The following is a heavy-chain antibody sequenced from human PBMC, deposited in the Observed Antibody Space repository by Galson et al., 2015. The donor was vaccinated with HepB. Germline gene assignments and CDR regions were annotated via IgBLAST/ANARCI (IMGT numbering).Heavy chain of an antibody. CDR1: GLTVSINY. CDR3: ARTRMSAPTAIGD. J-gene: IGHJ4*02. V-gene: IGHV3-53*01. CDR2: IYSGGST. D-gene: IGHD5-18*01. Sequence: SLRLSCAASGLTVSINYMSWVRQAPGKGLEWVSVIYSGGSTYYADSVKGRFTISRDNSKNTLYLQMNNLRAEDTAVYYCARTRMSAPTAIGDWGQGTLVTVSS.